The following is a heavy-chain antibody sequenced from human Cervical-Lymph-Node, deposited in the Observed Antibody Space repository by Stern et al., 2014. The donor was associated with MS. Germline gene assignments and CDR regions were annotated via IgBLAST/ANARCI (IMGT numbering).Heavy chain of an antibody. CDR2: LFSNDET. Sequence: ESGPVLVKPTETLTLTCTVSGFSLSNTRMGVSWIRQPPGKALEWLAHLFSNDETSYNPSLNNMLPLFTDTSKIQVVPTLTNMDPVDTATYYCAGIDPYAFLWVGAHWESDMDVWGQGTTVIVSS. V-gene: IGHV2-26*01. CDR3: AGIDPYAFLWVGAHWESDMDV. J-gene: IGHJ6*02. D-gene: IGHD3-10*01. CDR1: GFSLSNTRMG.